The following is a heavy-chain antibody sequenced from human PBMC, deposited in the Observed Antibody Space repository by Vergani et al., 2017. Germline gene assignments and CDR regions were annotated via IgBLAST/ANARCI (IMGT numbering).Heavy chain of an antibody. CDR3: ARELVGGSGLFYFDY. CDR1: GFTFSSYG. CDR2: IWYDGSNK. Sequence: QVQLVESGGGVVQPGRSLRLSCAASGFTFSSYGLHWVRQAPGKGLEWVAVIWYDGSNKYYADSVKGRFTISRDNGRNSLYLQMNRLRGEDTAVYYCARELVGGSGLFYFDYWGQGTLVTVSS. D-gene: IGHD6-19*01. J-gene: IGHJ4*02. V-gene: IGHV3-33*01.